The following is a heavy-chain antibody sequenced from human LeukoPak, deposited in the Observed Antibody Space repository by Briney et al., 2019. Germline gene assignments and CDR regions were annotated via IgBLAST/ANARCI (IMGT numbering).Heavy chain of an antibody. J-gene: IGHJ6*03. D-gene: IGHD2-2*01. CDR2: IKRDGSEK. Sequence: GGSLRLSCAASGFTFSSYWMSWVRQAPGKGLEWVADIKRDGSEKYYVDSVKGRFTISRDNAKNSLYLQMNSLRAEDTAVYYCARGIVVVPASDYYMDVWGKGTTVTVSS. CDR3: ARGIVVVPASDYYMDV. V-gene: IGHV3-7*04. CDR1: GFTFSSYW.